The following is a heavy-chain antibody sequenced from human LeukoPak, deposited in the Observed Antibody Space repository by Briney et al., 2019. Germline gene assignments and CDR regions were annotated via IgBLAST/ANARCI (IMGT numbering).Heavy chain of an antibody. V-gene: IGHV5-51*01. Sequence: AESLKISCKGSGYSFTSYWIGWGRQMPGKGLEWMGIIYPGDSDTRYSPSLQSHITTSADKSISTAYLQWCSLKASETAMYYCARGSLVRGVLNWFDPWGQGTLVTVSS. CDR3: ARGSLVRGVLNWFDP. CDR1: GYSFTSYW. CDR2: IYPGDSDT. D-gene: IGHD3-10*01. J-gene: IGHJ5*02.